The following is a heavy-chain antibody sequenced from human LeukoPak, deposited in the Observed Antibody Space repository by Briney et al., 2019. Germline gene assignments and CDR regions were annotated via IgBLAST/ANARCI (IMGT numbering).Heavy chain of an antibody. V-gene: IGHV3-23*01. J-gene: IGHJ4*02. CDR1: GFTFSSCA. CDR2: ISASGGHT. CDR3: AKYSGDYFGDY. D-gene: IGHD1-26*01. Sequence: PGGSLRLSCAASGFTFSSCAMSWVRQAPGKGLEWVSGISASGGHTFYADSVKGRFSISRGNSKNTLYLQMNSLRVEDTAIYYCAKYSGDYFGDYWGQGNLVTVSS.